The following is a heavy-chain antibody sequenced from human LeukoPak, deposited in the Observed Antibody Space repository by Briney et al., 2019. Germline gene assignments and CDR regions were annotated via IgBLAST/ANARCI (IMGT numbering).Heavy chain of an antibody. CDR3: ASNDYYDSSGYYY. J-gene: IGHJ4*02. D-gene: IGHD3-22*01. Sequence: SETLSLTCTVSGGSISSYYWSWIRQPPGKGLEGCGYIYYSGSTNYNPSLKSRVTISVDTSKNQFSLKLSSVTAADTAVYYCASNDYYDSSGYYYWGQGTLVTVSS. CDR2: IYYSGST. V-gene: IGHV4-59*01. CDR1: GGSISSYY.